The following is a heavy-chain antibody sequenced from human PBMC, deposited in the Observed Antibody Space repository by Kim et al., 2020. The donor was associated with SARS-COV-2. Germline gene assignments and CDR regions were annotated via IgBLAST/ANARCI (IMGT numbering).Heavy chain of an antibody. V-gene: IGHV3-7*01. J-gene: IGHJ4*02. CDR3: DVDTIVSRDY. CDR2: IKPDGSEK. CDR1: RFTLSSYW. D-gene: IGHD5-18*01. Sequence: GGSLRLSCAASRFTLSSYWMSWVRQAPGRGLEWVAIIKPDGSEKYYVDSVKGRFTISRDNAKNSVYLQMNSLRAEDTAVYYCDVDTIVSRDYWGQGTLVTVSS.